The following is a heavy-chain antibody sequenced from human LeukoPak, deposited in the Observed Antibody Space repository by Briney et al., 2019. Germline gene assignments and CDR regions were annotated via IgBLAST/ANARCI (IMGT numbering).Heavy chain of an antibody. J-gene: IGHJ4*02. CDR3: AREIGGRYCSGGSCYSFNY. CDR1: GYTFTSYY. Sequence: ASVKVSCKASGYTFTSYYMHWVRQAPGQGLEWMGIINPSGGSTSYAQKFQGRVTMTRDMSTSTVYMELSSLRSEATAVYYCAREIGGRYCSGGSCYSFNYWGQGTLVTVSS. CDR2: INPSGGST. D-gene: IGHD2-15*01. V-gene: IGHV1-46*01.